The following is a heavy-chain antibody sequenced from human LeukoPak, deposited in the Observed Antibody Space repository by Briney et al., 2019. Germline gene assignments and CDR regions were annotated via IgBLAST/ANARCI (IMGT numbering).Heavy chain of an antibody. CDR2: IYTSGST. Sequence: SETLSLTCTVSGGSISGGSYYWSWIRQPAGKGLEWIGRIYTSGSTNYNPSLKSRVTMSIDTSKNQFSLRLSSVTAADTAVYYCARAPPYSSGWYSQHWGQGTLVTVSS. J-gene: IGHJ1*01. V-gene: IGHV4-61*02. D-gene: IGHD6-19*01. CDR3: ARAPPYSSGWYSQH. CDR1: GGSISGGSYY.